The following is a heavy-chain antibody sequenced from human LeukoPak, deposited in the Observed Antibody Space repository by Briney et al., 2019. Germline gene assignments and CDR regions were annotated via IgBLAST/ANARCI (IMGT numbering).Heavy chain of an antibody. CDR2: IQGDGSNT. J-gene: IGHJ4*02. V-gene: IGHV3-74*01. Sequence: GGSLRLSCVASGFTFSKNWMHWVRQAPGKGLVWVSRIQGDGSNTNYADSVKGRFSISRDNAKNTVYLQMNSLRAEDTGIYYCAKGGHYSFFDYWGQGTLVTVSS. CDR1: GFTFSKNW. CDR3: AKGGHYSFFDY. D-gene: IGHD4-11*01.